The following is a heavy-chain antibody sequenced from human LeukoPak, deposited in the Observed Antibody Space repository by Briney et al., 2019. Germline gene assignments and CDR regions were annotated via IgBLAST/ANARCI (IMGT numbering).Heavy chain of an antibody. J-gene: IGHJ4*02. D-gene: IGHD2-2*02. CDR2: ITNGGNT. Sequence: GGSLRLSCAASGFSFSTYVMTWVRQAPGKGLEWVSTITNGGNTYYADSVKGRFTVSRDNSQNTLYLQMNSLRAEDTAAYYCAKGYCSSTSCYTWDYFDYWGQGTLVTVSS. CDR1: GFSFSTYV. CDR3: AKGYCSSTSCYTWDYFDY. V-gene: IGHV3-23*01.